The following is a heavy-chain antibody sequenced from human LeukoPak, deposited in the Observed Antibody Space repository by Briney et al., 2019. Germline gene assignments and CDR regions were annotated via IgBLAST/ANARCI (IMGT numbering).Heavy chain of an antibody. V-gene: IGHV4-59*01. Sequence: SETLSLTCTVSGGSISSYYWSWIRQPPGKGLEWIGYIYYSGSTNYNPSLKSRVTISVDTSKNQFPLKLSSVTAPDTAVYYCARDSSGYYRGWFDPWGQGTLVTVSS. D-gene: IGHD3-22*01. CDR2: IYYSGST. J-gene: IGHJ5*02. CDR1: GGSISSYY. CDR3: ARDSSGYYRGWFDP.